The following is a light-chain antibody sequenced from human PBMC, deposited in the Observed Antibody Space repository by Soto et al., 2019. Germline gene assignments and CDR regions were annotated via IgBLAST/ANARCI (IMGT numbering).Light chain of an antibody. CDR1: SDHSSYA. CDR3: QTWGAGTLI. Sequence: QSVLTQSPSASASLGASVKLTCTLSSDHSSYAIAWHQQQPEKGPRYLMKINSDGSHIKGDEIPDRFSGSSSGAERYLTISSLQPEDEADYYCQTWGAGTLIFGGGTQLTVL. CDR2: INSDGSH. V-gene: IGLV4-69*01. J-gene: IGLJ2*01.